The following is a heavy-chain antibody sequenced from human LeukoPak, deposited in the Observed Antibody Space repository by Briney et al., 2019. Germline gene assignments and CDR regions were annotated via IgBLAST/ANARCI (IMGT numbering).Heavy chain of an antibody. Sequence: SQTLSLTCAISGDSVSSNSAAWNWIRQSPSRGLEWLGRTYYRSKLYNDYAVSVKSRITNNPDTSQNQVSLQLNSVTPQETLGYYCARAARTLRAYCGGDCYAFDIWGQGTMVTVSS. V-gene: IGHV6-1*01. CDR1: GDSVSSNSAA. J-gene: IGHJ3*02. CDR2: TYYRSKLYN. CDR3: ARAARTLRAYCGGDCYAFDI. D-gene: IGHD2-21*02.